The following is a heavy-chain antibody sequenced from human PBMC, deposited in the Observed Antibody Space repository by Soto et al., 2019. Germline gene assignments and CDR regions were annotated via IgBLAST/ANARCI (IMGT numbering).Heavy chain of an antibody. CDR1: GFTFSGYW. J-gene: IGHJ4*02. CDR3: ARGYKHALDY. D-gene: IGHD5-18*01. CDR2: IHQDGSDK. Sequence: PGGSLRLSCAASGFTFSGYWMSWVRQAPGKGLEWVANIHQDGSDKYYMGSVKGRFTISRDNAKNSLYLQMNSLRAEDTAVYYCARGYKHALDYWGQGTLVTVSS. V-gene: IGHV3-7*01.